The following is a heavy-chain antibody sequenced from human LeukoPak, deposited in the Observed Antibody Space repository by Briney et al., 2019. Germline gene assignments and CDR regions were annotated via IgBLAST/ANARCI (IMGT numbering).Heavy chain of an antibody. CDR2: ISAGNGNT. V-gene: IGHV1-3*01. Sequence: ASVKVSCKASGYTFTSYAIHWVRQAPGQRLEWMGWISAGNGNTKYSQNFQGRVTFISNTSATTAFMELSSLRSEDVAVYYCARDSGSGNNDYWGQGSLVTVSS. D-gene: IGHD1-26*01. CDR1: GYTFTSYA. J-gene: IGHJ4*02. CDR3: ARDSGSGNNDY.